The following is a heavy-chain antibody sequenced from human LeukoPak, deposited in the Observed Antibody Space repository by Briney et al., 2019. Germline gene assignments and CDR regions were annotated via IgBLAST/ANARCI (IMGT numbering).Heavy chain of an antibody. Sequence: GASVKVSCKASGYTFTSYGISWVRQAPGQGLEWMGWINTNTGNPTYAQGFTGRFVFSLDTSVSTAYLQISSLKAEDTAVYYCAREGSSPGQDIDYWGQGTLVTVSS. CDR3: AREGSSPGQDIDY. V-gene: IGHV7-4-1*02. J-gene: IGHJ4*02. D-gene: IGHD6-19*01. CDR1: GYTFTSYG. CDR2: INTNTGNP.